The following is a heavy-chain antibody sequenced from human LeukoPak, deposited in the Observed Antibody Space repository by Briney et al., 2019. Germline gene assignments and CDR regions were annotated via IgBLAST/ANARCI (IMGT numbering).Heavy chain of an antibody. Sequence: SETLSLTCAVYGGSFSGYYWSWIRQPPGKGPEWIGEINHSGSTNYNPSLKSRVTISVDTSKNQFSLKLSSVTAADTAVYYCARGAPYYFDYWGQGTLVTVSS. CDR1: GGSFSGYY. V-gene: IGHV4-34*01. J-gene: IGHJ4*02. CDR2: INHSGST. CDR3: ARGAPYYFDY.